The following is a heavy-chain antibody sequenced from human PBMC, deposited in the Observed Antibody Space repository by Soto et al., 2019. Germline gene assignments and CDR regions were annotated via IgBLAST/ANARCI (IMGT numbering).Heavy chain of an antibody. Sequence: ASVKVSCKASGGTFSSYAISWVRQAPGQSLEWMGGIIPIFGTANYAQKFQGRVTITADESTSTAYMELSSLRSEDTAVYYCARDRYQVSESYYYGMDVWGQGTTVTVSS. CDR1: GGTFSSYA. V-gene: IGHV1-69*13. CDR3: ARDRYQVSESYYYGMDV. J-gene: IGHJ6*02. CDR2: IIPIFGTA. D-gene: IGHD3-10*01.